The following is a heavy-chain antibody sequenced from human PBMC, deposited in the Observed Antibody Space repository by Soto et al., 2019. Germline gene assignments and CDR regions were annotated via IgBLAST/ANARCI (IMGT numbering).Heavy chain of an antibody. D-gene: IGHD6-6*01. CDR1: GFTFSSYG. CDR3: ARTAARYYYYYYGMDV. V-gene: IGHV3-33*01. CDR2: IWDDGSNK. Sequence: QVQLVESGGGVVQPGRSLRLSCAASGFTFSSYGMHWVRQAPGKGLEWVAVIWDDGSNKYYADSVKGRFTISRDNSKNTLYLQMNSLRAEDTAVYYCARTAARYYYYYYGMDVWGQGTTVTVSS. J-gene: IGHJ6*02.